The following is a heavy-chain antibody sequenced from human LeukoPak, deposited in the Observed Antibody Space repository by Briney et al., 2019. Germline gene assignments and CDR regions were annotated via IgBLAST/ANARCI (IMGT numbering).Heavy chain of an antibody. J-gene: IGHJ4*02. Sequence: SETLSLTCTVSGGSISSSSYYWGWIRQPPGKGLEWIGSIYYSGSTYYNPSLKSRVTISVDTPKNQFSLKLSSVTAADTAVYYCARHRLAYCGGDCYPYYFDYWGQGALVTVSS. CDR3: ARHRLAYCGGDCYPYYFDY. D-gene: IGHD2-21*02. CDR1: GGSISSSSYY. CDR2: IYYSGST. V-gene: IGHV4-39*01.